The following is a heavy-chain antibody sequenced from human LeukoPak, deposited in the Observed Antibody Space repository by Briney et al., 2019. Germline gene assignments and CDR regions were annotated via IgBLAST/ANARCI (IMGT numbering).Heavy chain of an antibody. V-gene: IGHV4-34*01. J-gene: IGHJ6*02. CDR3: ARKGARGCSGGSCYFGVITTYYYYGMDV. D-gene: IGHD2-15*01. CDR1: GFTFSSYS. CDR2: INHSGST. Sequence: GSLRLSCAASGFTFSSYSMNWVRQPPGKGLEWIGEINHSGSTNYNPSLKSRVTISVDTSKNQFSLKLSSVTAADTAVYYCARKGARGCSGGSCYFGVITTYYYYGMDVWGQGTTVTVSS.